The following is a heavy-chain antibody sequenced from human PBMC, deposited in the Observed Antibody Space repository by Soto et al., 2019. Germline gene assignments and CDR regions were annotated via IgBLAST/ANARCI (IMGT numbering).Heavy chain of an antibody. J-gene: IGHJ4*02. V-gene: IGHV1-18*01. Sequence: ASVKVSCKASGYTFTSYGISWVRQAPGQGLEWMGWISAYNGNTNYAQKLQGRLTMTTDTSTSTAYMELRSLRSDDTAVYYCARVPAYYYDSSGYQLDYWGQGTLVTVSS. CDR3: ARVPAYYYDSSGYQLDY. D-gene: IGHD3-22*01. CDR1: GYTFTSYG. CDR2: ISAYNGNT.